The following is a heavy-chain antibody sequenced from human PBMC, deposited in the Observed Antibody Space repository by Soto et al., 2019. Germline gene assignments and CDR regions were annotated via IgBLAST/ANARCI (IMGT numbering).Heavy chain of an antibody. J-gene: IGHJ5*02. D-gene: IGHD3-3*01. CDR1: GGSMTSYY. CDR2: VYSSGGT. CDR3: ARGQRFSDWFDP. V-gene: IGHV4-4*07. Sequence: SETLSLTCTVSGGSMTSYYWTWIRQPAGKGLEWIGRVYSSGGTHYNPSLKSRVTISLDTSKNQFSLRLLSVTDADTAVYFCARGQRFSDWFDPWGQGTLVT.